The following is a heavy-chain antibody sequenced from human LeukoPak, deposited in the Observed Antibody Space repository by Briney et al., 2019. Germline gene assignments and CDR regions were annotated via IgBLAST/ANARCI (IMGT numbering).Heavy chain of an antibody. V-gene: IGHV4-30-2*01. CDR3: ARKNAFDI. CDR2: IYHSGST. CDR1: GGSISSGGYY. J-gene: IGHJ3*02. Sequence: PSETLSLTCTVSGGSISSGGYYWSWIRQPPGKGLEWIGYIYHSGSTYYNPSLKSRVTISVDRSKNQFSLKLSSVTAADTAVYYCARKNAFDIWGQGTMVTVSS.